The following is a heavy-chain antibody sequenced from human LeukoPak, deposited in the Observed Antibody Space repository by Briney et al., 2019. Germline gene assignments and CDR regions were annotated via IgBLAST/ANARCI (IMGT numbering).Heavy chain of an antibody. J-gene: IGHJ5*02. Sequence: GGSLRLSCAASGFTFSSYGMNWVRQAPGKGLEWVSSISSSSSYIYYADSVKGRFTISRDNAKNSLYLQMNSLRAEDTAVYYCARADLGYCSGGSCYGNWFDPWGQGTLVTVSS. CDR1: GFTFSSYG. V-gene: IGHV3-21*01. CDR2: ISSSSSYI. CDR3: ARADLGYCSGGSCYGNWFDP. D-gene: IGHD2-15*01.